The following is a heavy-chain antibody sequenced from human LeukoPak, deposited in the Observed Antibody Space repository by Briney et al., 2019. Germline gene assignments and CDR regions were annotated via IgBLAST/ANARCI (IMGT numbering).Heavy chain of an antibody. CDR2: ISGSGGRT. CDR3: AKGADYVWGSYRSFDNWFDP. Sequence: PGGSLRLSCAASGFTFSSYAMSWVRQAPGKGLEWVSGISGSGGRTYYPDSVKGRITISRDNSKNTLYLQMNSLRAEDTAIYYCAKGADYVWGSYRSFDNWFDPWGQGTLVTVSS. D-gene: IGHD3-16*02. V-gene: IGHV3-23*01. CDR1: GFTFSSYA. J-gene: IGHJ5*02.